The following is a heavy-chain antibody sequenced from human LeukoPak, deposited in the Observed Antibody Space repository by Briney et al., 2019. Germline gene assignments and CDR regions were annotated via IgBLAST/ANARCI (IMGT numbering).Heavy chain of an antibody. CDR2: ISYDGSNK. CDR1: GFTFSSYA. J-gene: IGHJ4*02. D-gene: IGHD5-18*01. CDR3: ARGRGYSYGHTDY. Sequence: GGSLRLSCAASGFTFSSYAMHWVRQAPGKGLEWVAVISYDGSNKYYADSVKGRFTISRDNSKNTLYLQMNSLRAEDTAVYYCARGRGYSYGHTDYWGQGTLVTVSS. V-gene: IGHV3-30-3*01.